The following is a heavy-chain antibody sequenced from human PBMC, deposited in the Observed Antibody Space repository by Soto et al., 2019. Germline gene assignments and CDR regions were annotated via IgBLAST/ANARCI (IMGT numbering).Heavy chain of an antibody. D-gene: IGHD6-6*01. J-gene: IGHJ4*02. CDR1: SGSFSGYY. V-gene: IGHV4-34*01. Sequence: SETLSLTCSIYSGSFSGYYWSWIRQPPGKGLEWIGEISQSGNPNYSPSLKSRVSISIDTSKKQFSLNLASVSAADTAVYYCARAPKVSGSSQTRPDFWGQGTLVTVSS. CDR3: ARAPKVSGSSQTRPDF. CDR2: ISQSGNP.